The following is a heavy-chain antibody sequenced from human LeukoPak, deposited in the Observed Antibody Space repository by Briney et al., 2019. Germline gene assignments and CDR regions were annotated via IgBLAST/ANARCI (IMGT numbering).Heavy chain of an antibody. CDR2: ITRDSDTV. D-gene: IGHD3-16*01. CDR3: TKGSWGNPFDI. J-gene: IGHJ3*02. V-gene: IGHV3-9*03. Sequence: GGSLRLSCAASGFTFDDYTMHWVRQAPGRGLEWVSGITRDSDTVDYADPVRGRFTISRDNAKNSLYLQMNSLRAEDMALYYCTKGSWGNPFDIWGQGTMVTVSS. CDR1: GFTFDDYT.